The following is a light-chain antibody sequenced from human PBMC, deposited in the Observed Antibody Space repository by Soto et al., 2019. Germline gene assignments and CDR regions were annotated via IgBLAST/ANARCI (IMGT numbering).Light chain of an antibody. CDR3: QHYDSSPLFS. Sequence: EIVLTQSPGTLSLSPGERATLSCRASQSVSSNYLAWYRQTPGQAPRLLISGASSRATGIPDRFSCSGSGTYFTLTISRLEPVDFAVYYCQHYDSSPLFSFGPGTKVEIK. J-gene: IGKJ3*01. V-gene: IGKV3-20*01. CDR1: QSVSSNY. CDR2: GAS.